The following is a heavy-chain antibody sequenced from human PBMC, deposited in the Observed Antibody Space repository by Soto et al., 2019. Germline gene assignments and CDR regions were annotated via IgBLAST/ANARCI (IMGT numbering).Heavy chain of an antibody. V-gene: IGHV1-69*12. CDR3: ARDSFGQWLVSDAFDI. CDR1: GGTFSSYA. D-gene: IGHD6-19*01. Sequence: QVQLVQSGAEVRKPGSSVKVSCKASGGTFSSYAISWVRQAPGQGLEWMGGIIPIFGTANYAQKFQGRVTMTADESTSTAYMELSSLRSEDTAVYYCARDSFGQWLVSDAFDIWGQGTMVTVSS. CDR2: IIPIFGTA. J-gene: IGHJ3*02.